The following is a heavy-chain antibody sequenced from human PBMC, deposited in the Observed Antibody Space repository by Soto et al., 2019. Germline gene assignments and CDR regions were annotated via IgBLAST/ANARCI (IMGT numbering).Heavy chain of an antibody. Sequence: QLQLQESGPGLVKPSETLSLTCTVSGGSISSSSYYWGWIRQPPGKGLEWIGSIYYSGSTYYNPSLKSRVTISVDTSKNQFSLKLSSVTAADTAVYYCARNRRRYFDWLNFDYWGQGTLVTVSS. J-gene: IGHJ4*02. D-gene: IGHD3-9*01. CDR2: IYYSGST. CDR1: GGSISSSSYY. V-gene: IGHV4-39*01. CDR3: ARNRRRYFDWLNFDY.